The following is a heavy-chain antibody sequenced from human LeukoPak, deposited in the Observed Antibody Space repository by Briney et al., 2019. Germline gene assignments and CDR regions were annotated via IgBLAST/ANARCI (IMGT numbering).Heavy chain of an antibody. V-gene: IGHV4-39*07. D-gene: IGHD5-12*01. CDR2: IYYSGST. CDR1: GGSISSSYSY. CDR3: ARNKLRSYYYFDY. J-gene: IGHJ4*02. Sequence: PSETLSLTCTVSGGSISSSYSYWGWIRQPPGKGLEWIGNIYYSGSTYYNPSLKSRVTISVDTSKNHFSLKLNSVTAADTAVYYCARNKLRSYYYFDYWGQGTLVTVSS.